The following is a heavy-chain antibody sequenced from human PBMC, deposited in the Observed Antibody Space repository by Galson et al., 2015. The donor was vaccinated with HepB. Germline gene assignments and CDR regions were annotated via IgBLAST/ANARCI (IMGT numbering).Heavy chain of an antibody. CDR2: IRYDGSDK. D-gene: IGHD5-12*01. V-gene: IGHV3-30*02. Sequence: SLRLSCAASGFTFSSYGMHWVRQAPGKGLEWVAFIRYDGSDKYYADSVKGRFTISRDNSKNTLYLQMNSLRAEDTAVYYCAKDQGYSGYGSPSDYWGQGTLVTVSS. J-gene: IGHJ4*02. CDR3: AKDQGYSGYGSPSDY. CDR1: GFTFSSYG.